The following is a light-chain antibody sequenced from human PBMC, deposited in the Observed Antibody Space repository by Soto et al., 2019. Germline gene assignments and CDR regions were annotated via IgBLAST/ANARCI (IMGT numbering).Light chain of an antibody. CDR3: MQSLQTPFT. V-gene: IGKV2-28*01. J-gene: IGKJ3*01. CDR1: QTLLHSNGYTY. Sequence: DIVMTQSPLSLPVTPGEPASISCRSSQTLLHSNGYTYLEWYLQKPGQSPQLLIYLGSNRASGVPDRFSGSGSGTDFRLQISRVEAEDVGVYYCMQSLQTPFTFGPGTKVDFK. CDR2: LGS.